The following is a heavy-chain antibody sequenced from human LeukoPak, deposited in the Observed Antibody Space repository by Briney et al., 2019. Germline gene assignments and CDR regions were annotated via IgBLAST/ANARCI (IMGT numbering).Heavy chain of an antibody. V-gene: IGHV3-30-3*02. Sequence: GGFLRLSCAASGFIFSDYAMLWVRQAAGRGREWVACVSYDGSNHYYPDSVQGRFTISRDNSKKTLYLQLTSLRADDTAVYYCAKTYCTSASCYYYYYYLDVWGKGTTVTVSS. CDR2: VSYDGSNH. D-gene: IGHD2-2*01. CDR1: GFIFSDYA. J-gene: IGHJ6*03. CDR3: AKTYCTSASCYYYYYYLDV.